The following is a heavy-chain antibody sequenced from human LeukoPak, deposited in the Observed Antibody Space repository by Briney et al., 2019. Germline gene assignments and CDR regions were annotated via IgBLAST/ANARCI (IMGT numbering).Heavy chain of an antibody. CDR1: GYTFTGYY. CDR2: INPNSGGT. V-gene: IGHV1-2*02. CDR3: ARGARITMVRGVRSNWFDP. J-gene: IGHJ5*02. Sequence: ASVKVTCKASGYTFTGYYMHWVRQAPGQGLEWMGWINPNSGGTNYAQKFQGRVTMTRDTSISTAYMELSRLRSDDTAVYYCARGARITMVRGVRSNWFDPWGQGTLVTVSS. D-gene: IGHD3-10*01.